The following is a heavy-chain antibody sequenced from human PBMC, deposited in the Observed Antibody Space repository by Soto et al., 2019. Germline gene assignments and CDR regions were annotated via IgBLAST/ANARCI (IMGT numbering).Heavy chain of an antibody. CDR1: GGTFSSYA. D-gene: IGHD2-15*01. V-gene: IGHV1-69*13. J-gene: IGHJ4*02. CDR3: ARDRSGYVDY. CDR2: IIPIFGTA. Sequence: RASVKVSCKASGGTFSSYAISWVRQAPGQGLEWMGGIIPIFGTANYAQKFQGRVTITADESTSTAYMELSSLRSEDTAVYYCARDRSGYVDYWGQGTLVTVSS.